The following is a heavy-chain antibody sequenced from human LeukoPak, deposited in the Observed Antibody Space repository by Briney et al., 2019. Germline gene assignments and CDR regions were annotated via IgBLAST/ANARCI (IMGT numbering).Heavy chain of an antibody. CDR2: ISYDGSNK. J-gene: IGHJ4*02. CDR1: GFTFSNYG. V-gene: IGHV3-30*19. Sequence: PGGSLRLSCAASGFTFSNYGMHWVRQAPGKGLEWVAVISYDGSNKYYADSVKGRFTISRDNSKNTLYLQMNSLRAEDTAVYYCARDTGRPRQWHGGGRFDYWGQGTLVTVSS. CDR3: ARDTGRPRQWHGGGRFDY. D-gene: IGHD2-8*02.